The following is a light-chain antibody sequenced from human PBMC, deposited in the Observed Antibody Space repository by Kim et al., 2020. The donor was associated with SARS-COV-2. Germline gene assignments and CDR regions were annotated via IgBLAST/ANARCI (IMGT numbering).Light chain of an antibody. V-gene: IGLV10-54*04. CDR1: TNNVGNEG. Sequence: QTATLTCTGHTNNVGNEGAAWLQQHQGHPPKLLSYRNNNRPSGISERFSASRSGNTASLTITGLQPEDEADYYCSAWDNSLGAWVFGGGTQLTVL. CDR3: SAWDNSLGAWV. J-gene: IGLJ3*02. CDR2: RNN.